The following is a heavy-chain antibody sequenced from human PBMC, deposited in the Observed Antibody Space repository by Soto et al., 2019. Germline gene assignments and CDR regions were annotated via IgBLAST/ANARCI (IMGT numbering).Heavy chain of an antibody. V-gene: IGHV3-48*03. D-gene: IGHD2-2*01. CDR3: ARAECSNHYCFRADFSYGLYV. CDR2: INTAGSTK. Sequence: SLRLSYAASGFTFSNFEMHCVLQAAGKGLEWVSYINTAGSTKYYAESVKCRFTISRHNARNSLFLQMNSLRAEETAVNFCARAECSNHYCFRADFSYGLYVWGQGTTVTVSS. CDR1: GFTFSNFE. J-gene: IGHJ6*02.